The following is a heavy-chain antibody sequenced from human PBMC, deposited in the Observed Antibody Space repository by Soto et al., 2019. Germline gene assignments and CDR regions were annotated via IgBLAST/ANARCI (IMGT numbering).Heavy chain of an antibody. CDR1: GGTFSSYA. Sequence: QVQLVQSGAEVKKPGSSVKVSCKASGGTFSSYAISWVRQAPGQGLEWMGGIIPIFGTADYAQKFQGRVTLTADEATSTAYMEMSSLSSEDTAVYYCASHSSLRGYCISTSCYGYYYGMDVWGQGTTVTVSS. CDR2: IIPIFGTA. CDR3: ASHSSLRGYCISTSCYGYYYGMDV. J-gene: IGHJ6*02. V-gene: IGHV1-69*12. D-gene: IGHD2-2*01.